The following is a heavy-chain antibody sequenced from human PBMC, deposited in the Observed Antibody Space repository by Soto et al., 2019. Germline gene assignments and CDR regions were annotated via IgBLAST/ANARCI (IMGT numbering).Heavy chain of an antibody. J-gene: IGHJ6*02. CDR3: AHGRPNYYDSSGYWRYYYYYGMDV. Sequence: ESGPTLVNPTQTLTLTCTFSGFSLSTSGVGVGWIRQPPGKALEWLALIYWNDDKRYSPSLKSRLTITKDTSKNQVVLTMTNMDPVDTATYYCAHGRPNYYDSSGYWRYYYYYGMDVWGQGTTVTVSS. D-gene: IGHD3-22*01. V-gene: IGHV2-5*01. CDR1: GFSLSTSGVG. CDR2: IYWNDDK.